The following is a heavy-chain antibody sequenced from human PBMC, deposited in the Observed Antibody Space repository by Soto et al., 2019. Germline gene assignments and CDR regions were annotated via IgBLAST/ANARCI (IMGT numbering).Heavy chain of an antibody. V-gene: IGHV3-30-3*01. Sequence: VQLVESGGGVVQPGRSLRLACAASGFTFSNYALQWVRQTPDKRLHWVAVISHDETHKYYADSVKGRFTISRDNSKSTLYLEMNSLTTEDTAVYYCARGGDGYGGFFFLYWGQGTLVTVSS. CDR1: GFTFSNYA. CDR3: ARGGDGYGGFFFLY. CDR2: ISHDETHK. D-gene: IGHD2-21*01. J-gene: IGHJ4*02.